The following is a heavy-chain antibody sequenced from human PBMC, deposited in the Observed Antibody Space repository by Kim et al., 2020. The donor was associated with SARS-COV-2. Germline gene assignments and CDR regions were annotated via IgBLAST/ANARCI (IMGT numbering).Heavy chain of an antibody. CDR1: GFTFSSYA. CDR3: ARGLNFVVVTAKNWFDP. CDR2: ISYDGSNK. D-gene: IGHD2-21*02. Sequence: GGSLRLSCAASGFTFSSYAMHWVRQAPGKGLEWVAVISYDGSNKYYADSVKGRFTISRDNSKNTLYLQMNSLRAEDTAVYYCARGLNFVVVTAKNWFDPWGQGTLVTVSS. V-gene: IGHV3-30*04. J-gene: IGHJ5*02.